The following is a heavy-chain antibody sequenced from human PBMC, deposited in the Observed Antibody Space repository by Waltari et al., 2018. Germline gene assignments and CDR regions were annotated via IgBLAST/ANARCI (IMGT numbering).Heavy chain of an antibody. Sequence: EVHLVESGGGLVQPGGSLKLSCAASGFTFSDFTMYWVRQASGKWLGWVGNIRSKANNYATGNAASVKGRFTVSRDDSKNTAYLQMNSLRTEDTAIYYCTNFMSGWGQGTTVTVSS. CDR1: GFTFSDFT. D-gene: IGHD3-10*01. CDR2: IRSKANNYAT. V-gene: IGHV3-73*02. CDR3: TNFMSG. J-gene: IGHJ6*02.